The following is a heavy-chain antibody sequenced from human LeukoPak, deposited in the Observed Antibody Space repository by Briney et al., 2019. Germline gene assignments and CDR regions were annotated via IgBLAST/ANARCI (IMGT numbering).Heavy chain of an antibody. D-gene: IGHD1-14*01. Sequence: GGSLRLSCAASGFTFSSYGMHWVRQAPGKGLEWVAFIRYDGSNKYYADSVKGRFTISRDNSKNTLYLQMNSLRAEDTAVYYCAKGPGLGYYYYMDVWGKGTTVTVSS. J-gene: IGHJ6*03. CDR1: GFTFSSYG. CDR2: IRYDGSNK. CDR3: AKGPGLGYYYYMDV. V-gene: IGHV3-30*02.